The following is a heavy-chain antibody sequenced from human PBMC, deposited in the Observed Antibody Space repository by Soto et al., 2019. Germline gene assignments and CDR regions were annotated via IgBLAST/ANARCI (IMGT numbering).Heavy chain of an antibody. CDR2: IYYSGST. Sequence: SETLSLTCTVSGGSISSGGYYWSWIRQHPGKGLEWIGYIYYSGSTYYNPSLKSRVTISVDTSKNQFSLKLSSETAADTAVYYCARDYDFWSGYGNRMDVWGQGTTVTVSS. J-gene: IGHJ6*02. V-gene: IGHV4-31*03. CDR3: ARDYDFWSGYGNRMDV. CDR1: GGSISSGGYY. D-gene: IGHD3-3*01.